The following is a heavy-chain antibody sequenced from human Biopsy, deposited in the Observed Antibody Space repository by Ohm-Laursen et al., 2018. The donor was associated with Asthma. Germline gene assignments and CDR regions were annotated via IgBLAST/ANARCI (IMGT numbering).Heavy chain of an antibody. J-gene: IGHJ4*02. D-gene: IGHD2-2*01. CDR3: ARKAGSCISRTCYSLDF. CDR1: GGTFNTYV. Sequence: SSVKVSCKSLGGTFNTYVIGWVRQAPGQGLEWMGGINSVFGTTTYPQKFQDRVTTAADGSTSTVYMELSSLRSEDTAVYYCARKAGSCISRTCYSLDFWGQGTLVTVSS. CDR2: INSVFGTT. V-gene: IGHV1-69*01.